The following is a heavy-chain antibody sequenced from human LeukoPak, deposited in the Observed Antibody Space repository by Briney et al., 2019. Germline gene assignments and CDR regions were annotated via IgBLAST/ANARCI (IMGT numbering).Heavy chain of an antibody. CDR2: ISGSGGST. CDR3: SRGPGYIVVVPAAIP. D-gene: IGHD2-2*01. CDR1: GFTFSSYA. Sequence: GGSLRLSCAASGFTFSSYAMSGVRQAPGKGLEWVSAISGSGGSTYYADSVKGRFTISRDNSKNTLYLQMNSLRAEDTAVYYCSRGPGYIVVVPAAIPWGQGTLVTVSP. J-gene: IGHJ5*02. V-gene: IGHV3-23*01.